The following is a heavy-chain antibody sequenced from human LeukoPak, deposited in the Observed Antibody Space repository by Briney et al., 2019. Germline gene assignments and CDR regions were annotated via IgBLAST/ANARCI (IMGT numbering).Heavy chain of an antibody. V-gene: IGHV3-74*01. Sequence: GGSLRLSCAASGFTFSTYCMHWVRQAPGKGLEWVSRINPDGITTTCADSVKGRFTTSRDSHSNTLILQMYSLRAEDTAVYYCARDHCYGIDVWGQETTITVSS. CDR1: GFTFSTYC. J-gene: IGHJ6*01. CDR2: INPDGITT. CDR3: ARDHCYGIDV.